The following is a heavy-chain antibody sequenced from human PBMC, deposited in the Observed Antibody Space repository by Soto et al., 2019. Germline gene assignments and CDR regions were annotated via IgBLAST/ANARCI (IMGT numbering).Heavy chain of an antibody. Sequence: PGGSLRLSCAASGFTFDDCTMHWVRQAPGKGLEWVSLINWDGGSAYYADSVKGRFTISRDNAKNSLYLQMNSLRAEDTAVYYCAIDFSRKPTYCSSTSCYEAISYWGQGTLVTVSS. D-gene: IGHD2-2*01. CDR1: GFTFDDCT. J-gene: IGHJ4*02. CDR2: INWDGGSA. V-gene: IGHV3-43*01. CDR3: AIDFSRKPTYCSSTSCYEAISY.